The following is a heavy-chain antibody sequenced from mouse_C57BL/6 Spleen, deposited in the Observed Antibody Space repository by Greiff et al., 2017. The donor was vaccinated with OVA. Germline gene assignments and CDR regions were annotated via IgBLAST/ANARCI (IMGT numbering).Heavy chain of an antibody. CDR2: ISYDGSN. J-gene: IGHJ1*03. CDR1: GYSITSGYY. CDR3: ASGSLPYWYFDV. D-gene: IGHD4-1*01. Sequence: EVKLVESGPGLVKPSQSLSLTCSVTGYSITSGYYWNWIRQFPGNKLEWMGYISYDGSNNYNPSLKNRISITRDTSKNQFFLKLNSVTTEDTATYYCASGSLPYWYFDVWGTGTTVTVSS. V-gene: IGHV3-6*01.